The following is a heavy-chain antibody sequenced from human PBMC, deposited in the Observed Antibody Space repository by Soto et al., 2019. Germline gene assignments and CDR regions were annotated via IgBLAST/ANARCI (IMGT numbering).Heavy chain of an antibody. D-gene: IGHD3-22*01. CDR3: ARPDYYDSSGYYYPFDY. V-gene: IGHV4-59*01. CDR1: GGSISSYY. J-gene: IGHJ4*02. Sequence: SETLSLTCTVSGGSISSYYWSWIRQPPGKGLEWIGYIYYSGSTNYNPSLKSRVTISVDTSKNQFSLKLSSVTAADTAVYYCARPDYYDSSGYYYPFDYWGQGTLVTVSS. CDR2: IYYSGST.